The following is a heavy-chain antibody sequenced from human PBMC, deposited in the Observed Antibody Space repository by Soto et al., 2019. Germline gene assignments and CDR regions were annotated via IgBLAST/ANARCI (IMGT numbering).Heavy chain of an antibody. CDR2: INHSGST. V-gene: IGHV4-28*03. Sequence: ASETLSLTCAVSGYSISSSNWWGWIRQPPGKGLEWIGDINHSGSTNYNPSLKSRVTISVDTSKNQFSLKLSSVTAADTAVYYCARAFYYDSSGYLYYFDYWGQGTLVTVSS. CDR1: GYSISSSNW. D-gene: IGHD3-22*01. J-gene: IGHJ4*02. CDR3: ARAFYYDSSGYLYYFDY.